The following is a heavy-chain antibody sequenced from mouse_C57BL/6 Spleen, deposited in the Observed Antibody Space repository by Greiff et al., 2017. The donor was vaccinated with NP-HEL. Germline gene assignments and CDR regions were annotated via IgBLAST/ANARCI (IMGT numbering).Heavy chain of an antibody. D-gene: IGHD1-1*01. CDR3: ARERARAERYGSSYGYFDV. CDR2: ISDGGSYT. J-gene: IGHJ1*03. CDR1: GFTFSSYA. V-gene: IGHV5-4*03. Sequence: EVMLVESGGGLVKPGGSLKLSCAASGFTFSSYAMSWVRQTPEKRLEWVATISDGGSYTYYPDNVKGRFTISRDNAKNNLYLQMSHLKSEDTAMYYCARERARAERYGSSYGYFDVWGTGTTVTVSS.